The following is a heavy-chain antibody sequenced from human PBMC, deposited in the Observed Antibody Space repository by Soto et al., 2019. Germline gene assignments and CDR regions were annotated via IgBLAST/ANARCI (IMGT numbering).Heavy chain of an antibody. CDR3: ARVDRGSVARPTRLDP. CDR2: TTGGAGLT. D-gene: IGHD2-21*01. CDR1: GFTFSGSS. Sequence: GGSLSLSCAASGFTFSGSSVHWVRQAPGKGLEWVSATTGGAGLTYYADSVKGRFSVSSDTPGNSLYLQLSSLRPEDTAIYYCARVDRGSVARPTRLDPWGQGTLVTVSS. V-gene: IGHV3-23*01. J-gene: IGHJ5*02.